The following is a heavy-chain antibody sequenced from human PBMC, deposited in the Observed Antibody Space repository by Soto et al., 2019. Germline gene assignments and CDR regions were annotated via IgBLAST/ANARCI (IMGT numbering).Heavy chain of an antibody. D-gene: IGHD3-22*01. J-gene: IGHJ4*02. CDR2: IKQDGSEK. V-gene: IGHV3-7*01. CDR3: ARIEYYYDSSGYYYFAS. CDR1: GFTFSSYW. Sequence: GGSLRLSCAASGFTFSSYWMSWVRQAPGKGSEWVANIKQDGSEKYYVHSVKGRFTISRDNAKNSLYLQMNSLRAEDTAVYYCARIEYYYDSSGYYYFASWGQGTLVTVSS.